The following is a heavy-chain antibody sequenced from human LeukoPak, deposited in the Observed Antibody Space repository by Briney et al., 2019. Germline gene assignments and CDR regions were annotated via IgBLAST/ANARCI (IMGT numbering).Heavy chain of an antibody. CDR2: VYTSGIT. D-gene: IGHD6-6*01. CDR1: GVSVSSYY. Sequence: SETLSLTYTVSGVSVSSYYWHWIRQSPGKGLEWIGFVYTSGITNYNPSLKSRLTISLDTSKNQFSLKLTSVTAADSAVYYCARHAQQLVRNYYFYSMDVWGTGTTVTVSS. V-gene: IGHV4-4*08. CDR3: ARHAQQLVRNYYFYSMDV. J-gene: IGHJ6*03.